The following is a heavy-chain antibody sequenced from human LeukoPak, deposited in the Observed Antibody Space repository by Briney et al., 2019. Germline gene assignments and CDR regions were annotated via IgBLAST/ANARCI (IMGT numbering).Heavy chain of an antibody. CDR3: AKDPERGGYDYPVD. CDR1: GFTFSSYG. Sequence: GGSLRLSCAASGFTFSSYGMSGVRQAPGKGLEWVSAISGSGGSTYYADSVKGRFTISRDNSKNTLYLQMNSLRAEDTAVYYCAKDPERGGYDYPVDWGQGTLVTVSS. CDR2: ISGSGGST. V-gene: IGHV3-23*01. J-gene: IGHJ4*02. D-gene: IGHD5-12*01.